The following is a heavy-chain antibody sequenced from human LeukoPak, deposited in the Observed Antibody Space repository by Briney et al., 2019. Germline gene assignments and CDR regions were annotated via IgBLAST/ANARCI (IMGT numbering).Heavy chain of an antibody. V-gene: IGHV4-59*01. CDR3: ARIYWSGGSCSFDY. CDR1: GGSISSYY. J-gene: IGHJ4*02. CDR2: IYYSGST. Sequence: SETLSLTCTVSGGSISSYYWSWIRQPPGKGLEWIGYIYYSGSTNYNPSLKSRVTISVDTSKNQYSLKLSSVTAADTAVYYCARIYWSGGSCSFDYWGQGTLVTVSS. D-gene: IGHD2-15*01.